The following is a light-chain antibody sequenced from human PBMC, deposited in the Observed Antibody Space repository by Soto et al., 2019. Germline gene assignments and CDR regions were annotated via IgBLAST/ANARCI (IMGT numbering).Light chain of an antibody. CDR1: SSDVGSFNR. Sequence: QSVLTQPPSVSGSPGQPVAISCTGTSSDVGSFNRVSWYQQPPGTAPKLLIYEVSNRPSGVPDRFSGSKSGNTASLTISGLQAEDEADYYRNSYTSSSTYVFGTGTKVTVL. V-gene: IGLV2-18*02. CDR3: NSYTSSSTYV. J-gene: IGLJ1*01. CDR2: EVS.